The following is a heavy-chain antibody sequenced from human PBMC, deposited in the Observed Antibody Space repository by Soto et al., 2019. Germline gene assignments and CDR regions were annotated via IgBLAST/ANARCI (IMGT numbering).Heavy chain of an antibody. CDR1: GGTFSSYA. Sequence: QVQLVQSGAEVKKPGSSVKVSCKASGGTFSSYAISWVRQAPGQGLEWMGGIIPIFGTANYAQKFQGRVTNTADESTSTAYMELSRLRSENTAMYYCAGGLFGCNCSLRFDPWGQGTLVTVSS. V-gene: IGHV1-69*01. D-gene: IGHD3-3*01. J-gene: IGHJ5*02. CDR2: IIPIFGTA. CDR3: AGGLFGCNCSLRFDP.